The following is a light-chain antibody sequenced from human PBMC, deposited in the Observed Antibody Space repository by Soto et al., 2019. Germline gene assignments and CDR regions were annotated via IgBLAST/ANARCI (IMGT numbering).Light chain of an antibody. CDR1: SGHSSYV. J-gene: IGLJ3*02. Sequence: QSVLTQSPSASPSLGASVKLTCTLSSGHSSYVIAWHQQQPEKGPRYLMKLNSDGSHSKGDGIPDRFSGSSSGAERYLTISSLQSEDEADYYCQTWGTGIQVFGGGTKLTVL. CDR2: LNSDGSH. V-gene: IGLV4-69*01. CDR3: QTWGTGIQV.